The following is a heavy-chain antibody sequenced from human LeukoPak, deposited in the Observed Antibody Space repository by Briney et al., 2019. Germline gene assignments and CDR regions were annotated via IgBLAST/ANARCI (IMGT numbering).Heavy chain of an antibody. CDR2: INHSGRT. CDR1: GGSLSDHY. J-gene: IGHJ4*02. CDR3: ARGPPINYDILTGYYNFDN. Sequence: SETLSLTCVVYGGSLSDHYWTWIRQPPEKGLEWIGEINHSGRTKYNPSLMSRVTISVDTSKNQFSLKLSSVTAADTAVYYCARGPPINYDILTGYYNFDNWGQGTLATVSS. D-gene: IGHD3-9*01. V-gene: IGHV4-34*01.